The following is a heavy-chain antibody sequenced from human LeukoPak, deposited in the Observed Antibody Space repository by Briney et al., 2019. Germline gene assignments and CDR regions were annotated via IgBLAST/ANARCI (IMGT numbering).Heavy chain of an antibody. J-gene: IGHJ6*02. V-gene: IGHV1-2*06. Sequence: ASVKVSCKASGYTFTGYYMHWVRQAPGQGLEWMGRINPNSGGTNYAQKFQGRVTMTRDTSISTAYMELSRLRSDDTAVYYCARRAYSSHVGNLYYGMDVWGQGTTVTVSS. CDR3: ARRAYSSHVGNLYYGMDV. CDR2: INPNSGGT. D-gene: IGHD6-13*01. CDR1: GYTFTGYY.